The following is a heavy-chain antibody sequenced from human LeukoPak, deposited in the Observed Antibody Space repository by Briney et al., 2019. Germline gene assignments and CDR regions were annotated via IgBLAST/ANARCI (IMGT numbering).Heavy chain of an antibody. V-gene: IGHV1-18*01. D-gene: IGHD3-22*01. CDR2: ISAYNGNT. J-gene: IGHJ3*02. CDR1: GYTFTSYG. CDR3: ARDLAPYDSSGYYLSKGAFDI. Sequence: ASVKVSCTASGYTFTSYGISWVRQAPGQGLEWMGWISAYNGNTNYAQKLQGRVTMTTDTSTSTAYMELRSLRSDDTAVYYCARDLAPYDSSGYYLSKGAFDIWGQGTMVTVSS.